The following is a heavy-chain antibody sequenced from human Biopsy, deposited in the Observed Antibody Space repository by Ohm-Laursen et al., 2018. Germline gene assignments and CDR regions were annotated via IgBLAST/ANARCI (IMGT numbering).Heavy chain of an antibody. CDR1: GDSVSNNF. Sequence: PGTLSLTCTVSGDSVSNNFWTWIRQPPGKTLEWIAYKFYRGTTTYNPSLKGRVIVSVDPPKSQISLKLTFVTASDTAIYYCARLTRRGNIIFFDYWGQGTLVAVSS. D-gene: IGHD1-26*01. V-gene: IGHV4-59*08. CDR2: KFYRGTT. J-gene: IGHJ4*02. CDR3: ARLTRRGNIIFFDY.